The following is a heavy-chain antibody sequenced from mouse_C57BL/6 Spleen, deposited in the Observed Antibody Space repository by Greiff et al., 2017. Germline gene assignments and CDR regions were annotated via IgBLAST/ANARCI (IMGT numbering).Heavy chain of an antibody. J-gene: IGHJ1*03. CDR1: GFTFSDYY. V-gene: IGHV5-16*01. CDR3: AREDYQYWYFDV. Sequence: EVHLVESEGGLVQPGSSMKLSCTASGFTFSDYYMAWVRQVPEKGLEWVANINYDGSSTYYLESLKSRFIISRDNAKNILYLQMSSLKSEDTATYYCAREDYQYWYFDVWGTGTTVTVSS. D-gene: IGHD5-5*01. CDR2: INYDGSST.